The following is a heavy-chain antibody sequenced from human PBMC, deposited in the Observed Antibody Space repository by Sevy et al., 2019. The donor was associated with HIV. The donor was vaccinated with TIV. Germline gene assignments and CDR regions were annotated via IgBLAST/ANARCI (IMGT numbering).Heavy chain of an antibody. Sequence: GGSLRLSCAASGFTFSSYSMNWVRQAPGKGLEWISSISSSSSYIYYADSVKGRFTISRDNANNSLYLQMNSLRAEDTAVYYCARGPFHYVWGSYRCLDYWGQGTLVTVSS. CDR2: ISSSSSYI. CDR1: GFTFSSYS. V-gene: IGHV3-21*01. J-gene: IGHJ4*02. D-gene: IGHD3-16*02. CDR3: ARGPFHYVWGSYRCLDY.